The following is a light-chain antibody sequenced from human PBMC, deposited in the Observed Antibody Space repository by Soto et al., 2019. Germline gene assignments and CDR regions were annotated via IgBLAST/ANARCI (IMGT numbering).Light chain of an antibody. J-gene: IGKJ4*01. V-gene: IGKV1-5*01. Sequence: DIQMTESPSTLSASVRDKNTNTCRASQSISSWLAWDQQKPGKATKLLIYDASSLESGVPSRFSGSGSGTEFTLTISSLQPDDFATYYCQQSGLTFGGGTKV. CDR3: QQSGLT. CDR1: QSISSW. CDR2: DAS.